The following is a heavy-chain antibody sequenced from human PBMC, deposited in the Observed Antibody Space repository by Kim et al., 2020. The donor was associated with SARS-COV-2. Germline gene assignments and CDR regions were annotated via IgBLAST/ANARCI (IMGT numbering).Heavy chain of an antibody. D-gene: IGHD4-17*01. Sequence: SETLSLTCTVSGGSISSSSYYWGWIRQPPGKGLEWIGSIYYSGSTYYNPSLKSRVTISVDTSKNQFSLKLSSVTAADTAVYYCARSGIATVVKRRYYYYYYGMDVWGQGTTVTVSS. CDR3: ARSGIATVVKRRYYYYYYGMDV. CDR2: IYYSGST. CDR1: GGSISSSSYY. V-gene: IGHV4-39*01. J-gene: IGHJ6*02.